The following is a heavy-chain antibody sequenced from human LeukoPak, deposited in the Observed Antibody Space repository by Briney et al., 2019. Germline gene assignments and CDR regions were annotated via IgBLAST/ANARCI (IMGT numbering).Heavy chain of an antibody. CDR3: ARHSARDWNYVLDY. CDR2: VYHSGST. CDR1: GGSISSSNW. V-gene: IGHV4-4*02. J-gene: IGHJ4*02. D-gene: IGHD1-7*01. Sequence: PSETLSLTCAVSGGSISSSNWWSWVRQPPGKGLEWIGEVYHSGSTNYNPSLKSRVTISVDTSKNQFSLKVRSVTAADTAVYYCARHSARDWNYVLDYWGQGTLVTVSS.